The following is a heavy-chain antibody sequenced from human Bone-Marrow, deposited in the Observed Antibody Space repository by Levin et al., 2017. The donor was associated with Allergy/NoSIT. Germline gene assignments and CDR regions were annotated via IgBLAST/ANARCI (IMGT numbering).Heavy chain of an antibody. D-gene: IGHD2-2*01. CDR2: INHSGST. V-gene: IGHV4-34*01. Sequence: SETLSLTCAVYGGSFSGYYWSWIRQPPGKGLEWIGEINHSGSTNYNPSLKSRVTISVDTSKNQFSLKLSSVTAADTAVYYCAREDIVVVPAATGPWFFDYWGQGTLVTVSS. J-gene: IGHJ4*02. CDR1: GGSFSGYY. CDR3: AREDIVVVPAATGPWFFDY.